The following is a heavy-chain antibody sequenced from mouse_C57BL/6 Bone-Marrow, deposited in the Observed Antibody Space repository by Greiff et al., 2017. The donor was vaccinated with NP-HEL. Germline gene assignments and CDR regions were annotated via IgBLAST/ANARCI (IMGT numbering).Heavy chain of an antibody. D-gene: IGHD6-2*01. V-gene: IGHV1-69*01. CDR3: AREGVSGPLYWYFDV. CDR2: IDPSDSYT. Sequence: VQLQQPGAELVMPGASVKLSCKASGYTFTSYWMHWVKQRPGQGLEWIGEIDPSDSYTTSNQKFKGKSTLTVDKSSSTAYMQLSSLTSEDSAVYYCAREGVSGPLYWYFDVWGTGTTVTVSS. CDR1: GYTFTSYW. J-gene: IGHJ1*03.